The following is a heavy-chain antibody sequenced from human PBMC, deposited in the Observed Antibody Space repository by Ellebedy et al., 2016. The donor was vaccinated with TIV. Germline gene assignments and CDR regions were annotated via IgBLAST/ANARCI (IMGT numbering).Heavy chain of an antibody. CDR1: DYSISSSNW. J-gene: IGHJ3*02. D-gene: IGHD3-22*01. CDR2: IYYSGIT. V-gene: IGHV4-28*03. CDR3: ARDSSGYLVGAFDI. Sequence: SETLSLXCTVSDYSISSSNWWGWIRQPPGKGLEWIGYIYYSGITDYNPSLKSRVTMSVDTSKNQFSLKLSSVTAVDTAVYYCARDSSGYLVGAFDIWGQGTMVTVSS.